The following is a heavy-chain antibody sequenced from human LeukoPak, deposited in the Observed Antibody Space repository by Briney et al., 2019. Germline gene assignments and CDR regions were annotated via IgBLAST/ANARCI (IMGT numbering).Heavy chain of an antibody. V-gene: IGHV3-33*01. CDR2: IWYDGSNK. CDR1: GFTFSSYG. Sequence: GGSLRLSCAASGFTFSSYGMHWVRQAPGKGLEWVAVIWYDGSNKYYADSVKGRFTTSRDNSKNTLYLQMNSLRAEDTAVYYCARPAVAGTRIRYYFDYWGQGTLVTVSS. J-gene: IGHJ4*02. CDR3: ARPAVAGTRIRYYFDY. D-gene: IGHD6-19*01.